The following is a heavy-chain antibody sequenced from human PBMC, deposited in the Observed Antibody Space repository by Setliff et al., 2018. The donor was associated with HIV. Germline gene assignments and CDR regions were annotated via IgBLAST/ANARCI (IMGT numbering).Heavy chain of an antibody. CDR2: ILSTGERT. Sequence: PGGSLRLSCAASGFTFSNYAMSWVRQAPGEGLEWVSAILSTGERTFYADSVKGRFTISRDNSKNTLNLQMNSLRAEDTAVYYCASGYSSSSPRRDYWGQGTLVTVSS. J-gene: IGHJ4*02. CDR1: GFTFSNYA. D-gene: IGHD6-6*01. V-gene: IGHV3-23*01. CDR3: ASGYSSSSPRRDY.